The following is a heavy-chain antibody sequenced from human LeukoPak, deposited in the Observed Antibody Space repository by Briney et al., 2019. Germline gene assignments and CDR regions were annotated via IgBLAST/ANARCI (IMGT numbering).Heavy chain of an antibody. J-gene: IGHJ4*02. D-gene: IGHD3-16*01. Sequence: SETLSLTCIVPDGSISKAVYSWGWIRQPPGKGLEWIGTIYYGGSAARNASLKSRVTISVDKSRNQFSLNLSSVTAADTAIYSCARQGIGVFASWGREFWSPSPQ. CDR3: ARQGIGVFAS. CDR2: IYYGGSA. CDR1: DGSISKAVYS. V-gene: IGHV4-39*01.